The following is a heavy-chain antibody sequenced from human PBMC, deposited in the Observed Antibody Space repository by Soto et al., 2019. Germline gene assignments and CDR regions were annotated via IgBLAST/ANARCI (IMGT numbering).Heavy chain of an antibody. CDR3: ARDLSYYDGSGSVDAFDI. Sequence: QVQLQESGPGLVKPSQTLSLTCPVSGGSISSGDYYWCWIRQPPGKGLEWIGYIYYTGSTYYNPSLKSRLTISVDTSKNQFSLKLSSVTAADTAVYYCARDLSYYDGSGSVDAFDIWGQGTMVTVSS. J-gene: IGHJ3*02. CDR2: IYYTGST. V-gene: IGHV4-30-4*01. D-gene: IGHD3-22*01. CDR1: GGSISSGDYY.